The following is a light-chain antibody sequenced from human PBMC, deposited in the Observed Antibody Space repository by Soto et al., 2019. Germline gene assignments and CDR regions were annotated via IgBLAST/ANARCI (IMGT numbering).Light chain of an antibody. Sequence: QSALTQPASVSGSPGQSITISCTGTSSDVGRYNLVSWYQQHPGKAPKLMIYEGSKRPSGVSNRFSGSKSGNTASLTISGLQAEDEADYYCCSYAGSSTSVVVGGGTKLTVL. CDR1: SSDVGRYNL. V-gene: IGLV2-23*01. J-gene: IGLJ2*01. CDR3: CSYAGSSTSVV. CDR2: EGS.